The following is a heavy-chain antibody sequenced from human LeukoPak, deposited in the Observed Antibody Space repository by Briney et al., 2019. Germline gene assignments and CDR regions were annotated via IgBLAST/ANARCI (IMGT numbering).Heavy chain of an antibody. Sequence: PSETLSLTCTVSGGSISSGGYYWSWIRQHPGKGLEWIGYIYYSGSTYYNPSLKSRVTISVDTSKNQFSLKLSSVTAADTAVYYCARGLSGLRFLEWLLYFDYWGQGTLVTVSS. CDR3: ARGLSGLRFLEWLLYFDY. CDR2: IYYSGST. J-gene: IGHJ4*02. CDR1: GGSISSGGYY. V-gene: IGHV4-31*03. D-gene: IGHD3-3*01.